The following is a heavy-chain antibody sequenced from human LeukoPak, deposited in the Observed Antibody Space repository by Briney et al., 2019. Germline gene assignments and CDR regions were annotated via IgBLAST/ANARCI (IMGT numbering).Heavy chain of an antibody. V-gene: IGHV3-30-3*01. Sequence: PGGSLRLSCAASGFTFSSYAMHWVRQAPGKGLEWVAVISYDGSNKYYADSVKGRFTISRDNSKSTLYLQMNSLRAEDTAVYYCARDRKPSGIAARRELDYWGQGTLVTVSS. D-gene: IGHD6-6*01. J-gene: IGHJ4*02. CDR2: ISYDGSNK. CDR1: GFTFSSYA. CDR3: ARDRKPSGIAARRELDY.